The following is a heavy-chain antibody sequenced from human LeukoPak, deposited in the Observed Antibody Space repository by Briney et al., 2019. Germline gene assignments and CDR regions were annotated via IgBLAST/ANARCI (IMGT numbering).Heavy chain of an antibody. CDR3: AKGIYSSGWSYFDY. CDR2: LGGSGIDT. CDR1: GFTFSNSA. D-gene: IGHD6-19*01. J-gene: IGHJ4*01. V-gene: IGHV3-23*01. Sequence: AGSLRLSCAASGFTFSNSAMSWVRKAPGQGLMGVSTLGGSGIDTYYADSVKGLFTISRDNSKNTLYLQMNSLRAENTAVYDCAKGIYSSGWSYFDYWGHGTLVTVSS.